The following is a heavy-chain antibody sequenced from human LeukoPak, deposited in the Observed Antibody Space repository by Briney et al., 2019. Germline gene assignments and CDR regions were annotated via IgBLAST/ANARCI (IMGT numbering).Heavy chain of an antibody. D-gene: IGHD3-22*01. CDR1: GGTFSSYA. Sequence: EASVKVSCKASGGTFSSYAISWVRQAPGQGLEWMGRIIPILGIANYAQKFQGRVTITADKSTSTDYMELSSLRSEDTAVYYCAREGDEYYYDSSGYYNWFDPWGQGTLVTVSS. V-gene: IGHV1-69*04. CDR2: IIPILGIA. CDR3: AREGDEYYYDSSGYYNWFDP. J-gene: IGHJ5*02.